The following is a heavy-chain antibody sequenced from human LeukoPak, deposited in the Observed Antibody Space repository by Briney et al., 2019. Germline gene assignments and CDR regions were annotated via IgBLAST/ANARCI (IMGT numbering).Heavy chain of an antibody. CDR2: IYYSGST. D-gene: IGHD4-23*01. Sequence: PSETLSLTCSVSGGSIRSSYWSWIRQPPGKGLEWIGYIYYSGSTNYNPSLKSRVTISVDTSKNQFSLKLSSVTAADTAAYYCARLDYGGNPFDYWGQGTLVTVSS. CDR1: GGSIRSSY. J-gene: IGHJ4*02. CDR3: ARLDYGGNPFDY. V-gene: IGHV4-59*08.